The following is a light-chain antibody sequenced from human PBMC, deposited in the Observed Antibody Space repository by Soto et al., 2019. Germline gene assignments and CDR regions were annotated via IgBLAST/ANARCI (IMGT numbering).Light chain of an antibody. CDR2: AAS. J-gene: IGKJ4*01. CDR1: QAISNY. Sequence: DIQMTQSPSSLSASVGDRVIITCRASQAISNYLNWYQQKPGKAPQLLIYAASSLQSGVPSRFSGSGSGTDFTLTVSSLQPEDFATFYCQQIYSIPLTFGGGTKVEIK. CDR3: QQIYSIPLT. V-gene: IGKV1-39*01.